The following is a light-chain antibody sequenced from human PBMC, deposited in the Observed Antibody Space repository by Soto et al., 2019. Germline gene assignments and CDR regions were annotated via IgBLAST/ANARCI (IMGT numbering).Light chain of an antibody. CDR1: SSDVGAYDY. CDR2: EIN. CDR3: SSFAGSNNFPYV. V-gene: IGLV2-8*01. Sequence: QFVLTQPPSASGSPGQSVTISCTGTSSDVGAYDYVSWYQQHPGKAPKLMIYEINKRPSGVPDRFSGSKSGNTASLTVSGLQAEDEADYYCSSFAGSNNFPYVFGTGTKVTVL. J-gene: IGLJ1*01.